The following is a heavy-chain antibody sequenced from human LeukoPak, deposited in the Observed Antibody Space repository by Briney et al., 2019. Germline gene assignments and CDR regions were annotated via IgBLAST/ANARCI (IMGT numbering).Heavy chain of an antibody. CDR3: ARSPNGYCIITSCYLEYFDY. CDR2: VSTYTGDT. CDR1: GYTFTNHG. Sequence: ASVKVSCKASGYTFTNHGISRVRQAPGQGPEWMGWVSTYTGDTNYAQKLKGRVTVTADTSTTTAYMDLSSLRSEDTAVYYCARSPNGYCIITSCYLEYFDYWGQGTLVTVSS. J-gene: IGHJ4*02. V-gene: IGHV1-18*04. D-gene: IGHD2-2*01.